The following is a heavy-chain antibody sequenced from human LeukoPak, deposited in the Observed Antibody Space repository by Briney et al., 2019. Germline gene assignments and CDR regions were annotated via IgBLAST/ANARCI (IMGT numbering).Heavy chain of an antibody. Sequence: SVKVSCKASGYTFTSYGISWVRQAPGQGLEWMGGIIPIFGTANYAQKFQGRVTITADESTSTAYMELSSLRSEDTAVYYCAREDRWPVQRYYYYGMDVWGQGTTVTVSS. V-gene: IGHV1-69*13. CDR2: IIPIFGTA. CDR3: AREDRWPVQRYYYYGMDV. CDR1: GYTFTSYG. J-gene: IGHJ6*02. D-gene: IGHD5-24*01.